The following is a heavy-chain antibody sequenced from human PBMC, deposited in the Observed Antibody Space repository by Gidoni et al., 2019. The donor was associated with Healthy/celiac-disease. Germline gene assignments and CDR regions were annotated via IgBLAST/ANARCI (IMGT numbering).Heavy chain of an antibody. CDR3: ARDHNRYGSYYYYGMDV. CDR2: ISYDGSNK. J-gene: IGHJ6*02. CDR1: GFTFSSYA. D-gene: IGHD3-10*01. V-gene: IGHV3-30-3*01. Sequence: QVQLVESGGGVVQPGRSLRLSCAASGFTFSSYAMHWVRQAPGKGLEWVAVISYDGSNKYYADSVKGRFTISRDNSKNTLYLQMNSLRAEDTAVYYCARDHNRYGSYYYYGMDVWGQGTTVTVSS.